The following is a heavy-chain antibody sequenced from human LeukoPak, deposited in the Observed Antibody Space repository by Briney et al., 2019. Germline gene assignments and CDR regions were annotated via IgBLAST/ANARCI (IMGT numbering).Heavy chain of an antibody. D-gene: IGHD5-18*01. CDR2: INQDGSEK. CDR3: ARSLWPEDC. V-gene: IGHV3-7*01. J-gene: IGHJ4*02. CDR1: GFTFSSYW. Sequence: PGGSLRLSCAASGFTFSSYWMSWVRQAPGKGLEWVANINQDGSEKNYVDSVKGRFTISRDNAKTSFYLQMNSLRAEDTAVYYCARSLWPEDCWGQETLVTVSS.